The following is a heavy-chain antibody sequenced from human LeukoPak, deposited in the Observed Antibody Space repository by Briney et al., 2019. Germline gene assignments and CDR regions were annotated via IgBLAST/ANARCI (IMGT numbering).Heavy chain of an antibody. D-gene: IGHD5-12*01. V-gene: IGHV3-15*01. CDR2: IKSKSVGETT. CDR3: TTQSGNDLRS. J-gene: IGHJ5*02. CDR1: GLTFTSAW. Sequence: PGGSLRLSCAPSGLTFTSAWLTWVRQAPGKGLEWVGRIKSKSVGETTDYAAPVKGRFTISRDDSEKTLYLQMNSLKTEDTAVYYCTTQSGNDLRSWGQGTLVTVSS.